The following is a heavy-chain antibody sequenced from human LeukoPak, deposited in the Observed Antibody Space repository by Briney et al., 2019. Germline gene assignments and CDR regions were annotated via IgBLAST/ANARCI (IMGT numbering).Heavy chain of an antibody. D-gene: IGHD6-13*01. CDR1: GFTVSNNY. V-gene: IGHV3-53*01. CDR2: IYSGGST. CDR3: AKDKSGIAAAAYYFDY. Sequence: GGSLRLSCKASGFTVSNNYMNWVRQAPGKGLEWVALIYSGGSTQYADSVKGRFTVSRDNSKNTLYLHMNSLRAEDTAVYYCAKDKSGIAAAAYYFDYWGQGTLVIVSS. J-gene: IGHJ4*02.